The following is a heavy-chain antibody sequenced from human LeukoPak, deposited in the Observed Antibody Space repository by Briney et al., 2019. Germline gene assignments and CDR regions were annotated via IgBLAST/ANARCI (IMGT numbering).Heavy chain of an antibody. D-gene: IGHD3-9*01. V-gene: IGHV4-4*07. CDR2: IYTSGST. J-gene: IGHJ4*02. CDR1: GGSIRSSY. CDR3: ARHPVLRYFDWLLPFDS. Sequence: SETLSLTCTVSGGSIRSSYWRWIRPPAGRGLEWVGRIYTSGSTNYNPSLKSRVTMSVDTSKNQFSLKLSSVTAADTAVYYCARHPVLRYFDWLLPFDSWGQGTLVTVSS.